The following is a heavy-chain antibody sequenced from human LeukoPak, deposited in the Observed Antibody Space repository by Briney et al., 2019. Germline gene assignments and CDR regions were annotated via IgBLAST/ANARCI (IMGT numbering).Heavy chain of an antibody. Sequence: ASVKVSCKASGYTFTRYAINWLRQAPGQGLEWMGWINMYTANPAYAQGFTERFVFSLDTSVTTAYLQISNLKTEDTAVYYCARAHTMIVRTLGYWGQGTLVTVSS. CDR1: GYTFTRYA. V-gene: IGHV7-4-1*02. J-gene: IGHJ4*02. CDR3: ARAHTMIVRTLGY. D-gene: IGHD3-22*01. CDR2: INMYTANP.